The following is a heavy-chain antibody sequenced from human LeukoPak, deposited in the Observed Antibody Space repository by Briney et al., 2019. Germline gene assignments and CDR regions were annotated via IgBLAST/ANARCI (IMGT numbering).Heavy chain of an antibody. Sequence: SSETLSLTCAVSGGSISSGGYSWSWIRQPPGKGLEWIGYIYHSGSTYYNPSLKSRVTISVDTSKNQFSLKLSSVTAADTAVYYCARGKSYRYFFDYWGQGTLVTVSS. CDR3: ARGKSYRYFFDY. CDR2: IYHSGST. D-gene: IGHD1-26*01. J-gene: IGHJ4*02. V-gene: IGHV4-30-4*07. CDR1: GGSISSGGYS.